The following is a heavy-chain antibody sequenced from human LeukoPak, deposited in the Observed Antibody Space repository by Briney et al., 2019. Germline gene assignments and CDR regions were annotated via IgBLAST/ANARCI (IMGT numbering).Heavy chain of an antibody. J-gene: IGHJ6*03. Sequence: SETLSLTCAVSGGSISSSNWWSWVRQPPGKGLEWIGEIYHSGSTNYNPSLKSRVTISVDKSKNQFSLKLSSVTAADTAVYYCARVLPTPCVAVAGYYYYMDVWGKGTTVTVSS. CDR3: ARVLPTPCVAVAGYYYYMDV. D-gene: IGHD6-19*01. CDR2: IYHSGST. V-gene: IGHV4-4*02. CDR1: GGSISSSNW.